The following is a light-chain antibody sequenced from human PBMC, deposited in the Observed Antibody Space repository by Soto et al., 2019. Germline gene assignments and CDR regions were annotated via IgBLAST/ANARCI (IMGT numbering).Light chain of an antibody. J-gene: IGKJ1*01. CDR2: DAS. CDR3: QQRSNWPRT. V-gene: IGKV3-11*01. CDR1: QSVSSY. Sequence: EIGLTQLPATLSLSPGERATLSCRASQSVSSYLAWYQQKPGQAPRLLIYDASNRATGIPLRFSGSGSGTDFTLTISSLEPEDFAVYYCQQRSNWPRTFGQGTNV.